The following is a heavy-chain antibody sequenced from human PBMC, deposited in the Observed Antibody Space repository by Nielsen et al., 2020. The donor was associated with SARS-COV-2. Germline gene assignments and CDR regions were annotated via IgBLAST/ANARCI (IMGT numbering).Heavy chain of an antibody. D-gene: IGHD3-3*01. CDR3: ARGSKGPVYDFWSGYFYFDY. V-gene: IGHV3-23*03. J-gene: IGHJ4*02. CDR1: GFTFSSYA. CDR2: IYSGGSST. Sequence: GESLKISCAASGFTFSSYAMSWVRQAPGKGLEWVSVIYSGGSSTYYADSVKGRFTISRDNSKNTLYLQMNSLRSEDTAVYYCARGSKGPVYDFWSGYFYFDYWGQGTLVTVSS.